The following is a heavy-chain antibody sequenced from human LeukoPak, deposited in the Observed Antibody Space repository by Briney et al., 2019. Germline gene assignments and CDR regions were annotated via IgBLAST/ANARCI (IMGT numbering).Heavy chain of an antibody. CDR3: ARGGVPPTGVLRFLEWFHTNWFDP. CDR2: ISSSGSTI. J-gene: IGHJ5*02. D-gene: IGHD3-3*01. CDR1: GFTFSDYY. Sequence: GGSLRLSCAASGFTFSDYYMSWIRQAPGKGLEWVSYISSSGSTIYYADSVKGRFTISRDNAKNSLCLQMNSLRAEDTAVYYCARGGVPPTGVLRFLEWFHTNWFDPWGQGTLVTVSS. V-gene: IGHV3-11*01.